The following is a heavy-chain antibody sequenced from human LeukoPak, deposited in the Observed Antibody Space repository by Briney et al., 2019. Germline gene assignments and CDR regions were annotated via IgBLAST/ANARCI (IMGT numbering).Heavy chain of an antibody. V-gene: IGHV4-59*08. CDR1: GGSISSYY. CDR2: IYYSGST. J-gene: IGHJ3*02. CDR3: ARLNKWELLGAFDI. D-gene: IGHD1-26*01. Sequence: SETLSLTCTVSGGSISSYYWSWIRQPPEKGLEWIGYIYYSGSTNHNPSLKSRVTISIDTSKNQFSLKLSSVTAADTAVYYCARLNKWELLGAFDIWGQGTMVTVSS.